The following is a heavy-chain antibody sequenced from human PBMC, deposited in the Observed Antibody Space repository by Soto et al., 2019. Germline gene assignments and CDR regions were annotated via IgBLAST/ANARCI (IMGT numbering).Heavy chain of an antibody. D-gene: IGHD3-10*01. CDR1: GYTFTSYD. CDR2: MNPNSGNT. Sequence: ASVKVSCKAAGYTFTSYDINWGRQATGQGLEWMGWMNPNSGNTGYAQKFQGRVTMTRNTSISTAYMELSSLRSEDTAVYYCARGIQHSGTDDYWGQGTLVTVSS. J-gene: IGHJ4*02. V-gene: IGHV1-8*01. CDR3: ARGIQHSGTDDY.